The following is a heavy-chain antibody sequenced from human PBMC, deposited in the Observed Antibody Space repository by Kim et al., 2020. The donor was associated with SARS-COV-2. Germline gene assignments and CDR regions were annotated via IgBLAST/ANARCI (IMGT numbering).Heavy chain of an antibody. J-gene: IGHJ4*02. Sequence: ADSVKGRFTISRDNSKNTLYLQMNGLRAEDTAIYYCARNVGPSWRYYFDYWGQGTLVTVSS. CDR3: ARNVGPSWRYYFDY. D-gene: IGHD2-2*01. V-gene: IGHV3-23*01.